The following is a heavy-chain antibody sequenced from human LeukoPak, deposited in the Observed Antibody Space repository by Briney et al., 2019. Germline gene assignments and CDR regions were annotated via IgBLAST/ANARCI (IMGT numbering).Heavy chain of an antibody. D-gene: IGHD6-13*01. Sequence: PSETLSLTCTVSGGSISSSRYHWGWIRQSPGKGLEWIGSVSYSGSTYYNPSLKSRVTISVDTSKNQFSLKLSSVTAADTAVYYCARVRIPIGSSWYEVPGYFDYWGQGTLVTVSS. V-gene: IGHV4-39*07. CDR2: VSYSGST. J-gene: IGHJ4*02. CDR3: ARVRIPIGSSWYEVPGYFDY. CDR1: GGSISSSRYH.